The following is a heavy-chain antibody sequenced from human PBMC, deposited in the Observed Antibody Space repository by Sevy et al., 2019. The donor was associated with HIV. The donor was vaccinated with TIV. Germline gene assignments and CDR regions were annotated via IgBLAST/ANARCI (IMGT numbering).Heavy chain of an antibody. CDR3: ARDLYSSSWYSKIYNWFDP. D-gene: IGHD6-13*01. J-gene: IGHJ5*02. V-gene: IGHV3-7*03. CDR2: IKQDGSEK. CDR1: GFTFSSYW. Sequence: GGSLRLSCAASGFTFSSYWMSWVRQTPGKGLEWAANIKQDGSEKYYVDSVKGRFTISRDNAKNSLYLQMNSLRAEDTAVYYCARDLYSSSWYSKIYNWFDPWGQGTLVTVSS.